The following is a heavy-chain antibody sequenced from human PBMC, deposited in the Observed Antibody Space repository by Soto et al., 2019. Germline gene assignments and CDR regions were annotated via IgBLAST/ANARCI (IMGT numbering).Heavy chain of an antibody. CDR2: ISAYNGNT. J-gene: IGHJ5*02. CDR1: GYTFTSYG. V-gene: IGHV1-18*04. CDR3: ARDAPYDSSGYYYGWFDP. Sequence: GASVKVSCKASGYTFTSYGISWVRQAPGQGLEWMGWISAYNGNTNYAQKLQGRVTMTTDTSTSTAYMELRSLRSDDTAVYYCARDAPYDSSGYYYGWFDPWGQGTLVTVSS. D-gene: IGHD3-22*01.